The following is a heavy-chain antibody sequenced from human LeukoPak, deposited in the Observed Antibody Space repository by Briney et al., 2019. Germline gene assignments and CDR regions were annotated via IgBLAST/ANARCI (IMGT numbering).Heavy chain of an antibody. D-gene: IGHD3-10*01. CDR3: ARDRGWLTSDY. CDR1: GFTFSSYE. V-gene: IGHV3-48*03. CDR2: ISSSGSTI. J-gene: IGHJ4*02. Sequence: GGSLRLSCAASGFTFSSYEMNWVRQAPGEGLEWVSYISSSGSTIYYADSVKGRFTISRDNAKNSLSLQMNSLRVEDTAVYYCARDRGWLTSDYWGQGTLVTVSS.